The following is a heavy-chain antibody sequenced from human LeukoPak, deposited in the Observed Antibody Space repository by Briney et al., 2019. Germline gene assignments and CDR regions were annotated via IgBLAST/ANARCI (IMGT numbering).Heavy chain of an antibody. CDR3: ARDPEMVTETTLIFYYYGMDV. J-gene: IGHJ6*02. CDR2: INPNSGGT. Sequence: ASVKVSCKASGYTFTGYYMHWVRQAPGQGLEWMGWINPNSGGTNYAQKFQGRVTMTRDTSISTAYMELSRLGSDDTAVYYCARDPEMVTETTLIFYYYGMDVWGQGTTVTVSS. V-gene: IGHV1-2*02. CDR1: GYTFTGYY. D-gene: IGHD4-17*01.